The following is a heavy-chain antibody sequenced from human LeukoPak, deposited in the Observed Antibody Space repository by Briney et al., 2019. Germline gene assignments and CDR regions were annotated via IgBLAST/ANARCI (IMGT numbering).Heavy chain of an antibody. CDR1: GGSISSSSYY. CDR2: IYYSGST. V-gene: IGHV4-39*01. CDR3: ARPSYYYYGMDV. Sequence: SETLSLTCTVSGGSISSSSYYWGWIRQPPGKGLEWIGSIYYSGSTYYNPSLKSRVTISVDTSKNQFSLKLSSVTAADTAVYYCARPSYYYYGMDVWGQGTTVTVSS. J-gene: IGHJ6*02.